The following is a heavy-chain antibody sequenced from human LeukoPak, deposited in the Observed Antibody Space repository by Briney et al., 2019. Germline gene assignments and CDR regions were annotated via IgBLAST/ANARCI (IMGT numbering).Heavy chain of an antibody. J-gene: IGHJ4*02. D-gene: IGHD4-23*01. Sequence: ASVKVSCKASGDTFSSHAFHWVRQAPGQRLEWMGWVNGGDGNTRYSEKFQGRVAFNRDTSASTAYMELSSLRSEDTAVYYCASQNGGSFDYWGQGTLVTVSS. CDR3: ASQNGGSFDY. V-gene: IGHV1-3*01. CDR2: VNGGDGNT. CDR1: GDTFSSHA.